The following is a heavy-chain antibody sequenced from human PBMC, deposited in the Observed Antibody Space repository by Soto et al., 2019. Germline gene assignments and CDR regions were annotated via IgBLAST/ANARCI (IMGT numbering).Heavy chain of an antibody. Sequence: ASVKVSCKASGYTFTSYAMHWVRQAPGQRLEWMGWINAGNGNTKYSQKFQGRVTITRDTSASTAYMELSSLRSEDTAVYYCASDPLWFGELYYYYGMDVWGQGTTVTVS. CDR3: ASDPLWFGELYYYYGMDV. V-gene: IGHV1-3*01. CDR1: GYTFTSYA. J-gene: IGHJ6*02. D-gene: IGHD3-10*01. CDR2: INAGNGNT.